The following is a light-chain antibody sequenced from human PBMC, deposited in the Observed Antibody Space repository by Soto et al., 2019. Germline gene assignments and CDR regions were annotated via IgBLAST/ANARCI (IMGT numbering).Light chain of an antibody. J-gene: IGKJ5*01. CDR1: QSVSSSY. CDR3: QQYGSSPIT. Sequence: EIVLTQSPGTLSLSPGERATLSCRASQSVSSSYFAWYQQKPGQAPRLLFYGASSRATGIPGRFSGSGSGKDFTLTISGLEPEDFAVYYCQQYGSSPITFGQGTRLEIK. CDR2: GAS. V-gene: IGKV3-20*01.